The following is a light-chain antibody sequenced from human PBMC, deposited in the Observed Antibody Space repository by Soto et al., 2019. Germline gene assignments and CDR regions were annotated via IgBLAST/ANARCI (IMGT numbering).Light chain of an antibody. V-gene: IGLV2-8*01. CDR2: EVS. CDR1: SSDVGGYNY. J-gene: IGLJ2*01. CDR3: SSYAGSNNLV. Sequence: SVLTQPPSASGSPGQSVTISCTGTSSDVGGYNYVSWYQQHPGKAPKLMIYEVSKRPSGVPDRFSGSKSGNTASLTVSGLQAEDEADYYCSSYAGSNNLVFGGGTKLTVL.